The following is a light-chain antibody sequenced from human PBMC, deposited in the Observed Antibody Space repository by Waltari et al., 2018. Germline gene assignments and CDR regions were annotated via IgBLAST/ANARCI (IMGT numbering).Light chain of an antibody. V-gene: IGLV2-14*03. CDR3: GSYRYGSSLV. CDR1: SSDVGGFNF. Sequence: QSALTQPASVSGSPGQSIAISRARTSSDVGGFNFASWYQHQPGKAPKTMIYDVTKRPSGVSDRFSGSKSGNTASLTISGLQAEDEGDYYCGSYRYGSSLVFGGGTRLTVL. J-gene: IGLJ2*01. CDR2: DVT.